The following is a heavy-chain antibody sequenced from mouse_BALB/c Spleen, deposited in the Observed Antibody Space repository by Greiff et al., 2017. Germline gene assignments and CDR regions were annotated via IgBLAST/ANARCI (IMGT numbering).Heavy chain of an antibody. J-gene: IGHJ1*01. V-gene: IGHV5-6-5*01. CDR1: GFTFSSYA. Sequence: EVKLVESGGGLVKPGGSLKLSCAASGFTFSSYAMSWVRQTPEKRLEWVASISSGGSTYYPDSVKGRFTISRDNARNILYLQMSSLRSEDTAMYYCARGREGYFDVWGEGTTVTASS. CDR2: ISSGGST. CDR3: ARGREGYFDV.